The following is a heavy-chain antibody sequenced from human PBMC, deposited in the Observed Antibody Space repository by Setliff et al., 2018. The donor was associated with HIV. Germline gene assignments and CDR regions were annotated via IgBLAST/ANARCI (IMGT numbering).Heavy chain of an antibody. J-gene: IGHJ4*02. V-gene: IGHV1-2*02. D-gene: IGHD1-26*01. Sequence: ASMKVSCKASGYTFTDYFMHWVRQAPGQGLEWMGWISPNNGDTTIPQRFQGRVTMTSDTSINTAYMELSRLRSDDTAIYYCVKDISIVGVPNYFDYWGQGTLVTVSS. CDR1: GYTFTDYF. CDR3: VKDISIVGVPNYFDY. CDR2: ISPNNGDT.